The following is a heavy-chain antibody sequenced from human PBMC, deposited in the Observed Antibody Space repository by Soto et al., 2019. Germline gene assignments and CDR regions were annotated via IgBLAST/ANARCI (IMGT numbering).Heavy chain of an antibody. V-gene: IGHV3-11*06. CDR2: ISSSGSFT. D-gene: IGHD2-2*01. J-gene: IGHJ5*02. CDR3: ARGGGCSSTACRSQPNWFAP. Sequence: PGGSLRLSCTSSGFTFSDYYMSWIRQAPGKGLEWVSYISSSGSFTNYADSVKGRFTVSRDNAKNSLYLQINTLRVEDTGIYYCARGGGCSSTACRSQPNWFAPCGQGTLV. CDR1: GFTFSDYY.